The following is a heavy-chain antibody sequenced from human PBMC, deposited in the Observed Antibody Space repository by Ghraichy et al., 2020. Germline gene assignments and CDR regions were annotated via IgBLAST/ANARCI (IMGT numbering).Heavy chain of an antibody. CDR2: IWYDGSNK. CDR3: AREREINWNYLQYYFDY. V-gene: IGHV3-33*01. J-gene: IGHJ4*02. Sequence: GESLNISCAASGFTFSSYGMHWVRQAPGKGLEWVAVIWYDGSNKYYADSVKGRFTISRDNSKNTLYLQMNSLRAEDTAVYYCAREREINWNYLQYYFDYWGQGTLVTVAS. D-gene: IGHD1-7*01. CDR1: GFTFSSYG.